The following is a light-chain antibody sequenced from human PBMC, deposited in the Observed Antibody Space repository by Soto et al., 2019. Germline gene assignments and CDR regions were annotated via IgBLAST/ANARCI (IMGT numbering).Light chain of an antibody. CDR2: EVS. J-gene: IGLJ1*01. V-gene: IGLV1-47*01. Sequence: QSVLTQPPSASGTPGQRVTISCSGSSSNIGSNYVYWYQQLPGTAPKLMIYEVSKRPSGVPDRFSGSKSGNTASLTVSGLQAEDEADYYCSSYAGSNNPPYVFGTGTKVT. CDR1: SSNIGSNY. CDR3: SSYAGSNNPPYV.